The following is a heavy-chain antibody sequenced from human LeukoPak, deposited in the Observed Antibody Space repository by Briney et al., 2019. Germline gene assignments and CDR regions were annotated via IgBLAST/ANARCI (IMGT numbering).Heavy chain of an antibody. J-gene: IGHJ3*01. CDR3: ARESHFFDV. CDR2: VSSNGADT. V-gene: IGHV3-64*02. CDR1: GFTFNVFS. D-gene: IGHD3-3*02. Sequence: GGSLRLSCAASGFTFNVFSMHWMRQAPGKGLDYVSAVSSNGADTYYADSVKGRFTISRDNSKNTMSLQMGRLRAEDMAVYYCARESHFFDVWGQGATVTVS.